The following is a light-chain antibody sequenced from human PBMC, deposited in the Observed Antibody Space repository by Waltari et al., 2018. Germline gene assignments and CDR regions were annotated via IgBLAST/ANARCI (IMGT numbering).Light chain of an antibody. J-gene: IGLJ3*02. Sequence: QSVLTQPPSASGTPGQRVTISCSGSGSNNGDNYVYWYHQLPGMAPKLLIYRDDERPSGVPDRFSGSKSGTSASLAISGLRSEDAGDYYCAAWDDSLSGRVFGGGTKLTVL. CDR1: GSNNGDNY. CDR3: AAWDDSLSGRV. V-gene: IGLV1-47*01. CDR2: RDD.